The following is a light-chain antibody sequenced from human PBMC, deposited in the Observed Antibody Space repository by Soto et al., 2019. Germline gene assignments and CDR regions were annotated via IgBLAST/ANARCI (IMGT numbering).Light chain of an antibody. CDR3: QQYNSYSS. Sequence: DIQMTQSPSTLSASVGDRVTITCRASQSVSSWLAWYQQKPGNAPKLLIYDASSLESGVPSRFSGSGSGTEFTLTISILQPDDFATYYCQQYNSYSSFGQGTKLEIK. J-gene: IGKJ2*01. CDR1: QSVSSW. V-gene: IGKV1-5*01. CDR2: DAS.